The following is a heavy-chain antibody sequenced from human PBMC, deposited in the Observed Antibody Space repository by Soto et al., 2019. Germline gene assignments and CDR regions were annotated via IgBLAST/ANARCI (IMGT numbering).Heavy chain of an antibody. Sequence: GGSLRLSCAASGFTFSSYGMHWVRQAPGKGLEWVAVIWYDGSNKYYADSVKGRFTISRDNSKNTLYLQMNSLRAEDTAVYYCARVGDGYDSSGYYYYCYGMDVWGQGTTVTVSS. CDR1: GFTFSSYG. D-gene: IGHD3-22*01. J-gene: IGHJ6*02. CDR2: IWYDGSNK. V-gene: IGHV3-33*01. CDR3: ARVGDGYDSSGYYYYCYGMDV.